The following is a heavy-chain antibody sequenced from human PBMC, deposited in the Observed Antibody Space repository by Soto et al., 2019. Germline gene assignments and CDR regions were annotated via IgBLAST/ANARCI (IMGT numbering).Heavy chain of an antibody. CDR2: IYHSGST. V-gene: IGHV4-30-2*01. J-gene: IGHJ6*02. CDR3: ARGVVVPAAIHYYYGMDV. CDR1: GGSISSGGYS. Sequence: QLQLQESGSGLVKPSQTLSLTCAVSGGSISSGGYSWSWIRQPPGKGLEWIGYIYHSGSTYYNPSLKSRVTISVDRSKNQFSLKLSSVTAADTAVYYCARGVVVPAAIHYYYGMDVGGQGTTVTVSS. D-gene: IGHD2-2*01.